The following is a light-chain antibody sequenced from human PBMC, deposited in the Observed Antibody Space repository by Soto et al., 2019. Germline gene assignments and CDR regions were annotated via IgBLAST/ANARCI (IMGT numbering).Light chain of an antibody. J-gene: IGKJ2*01. V-gene: IGKV1-5*01. CDR2: DAS. CDR3: QQYNTYSYT. CDR1: QSISNW. Sequence: DIQMTQSPSTLSASVGDRVTITCRASQSISNWLAWYQQRPGKAPKLLIYDASTLESWVPSRFSGSGYGTEFTLTISGLRPDDFATYYRQQYNTYSYTFGQGTKLEIK.